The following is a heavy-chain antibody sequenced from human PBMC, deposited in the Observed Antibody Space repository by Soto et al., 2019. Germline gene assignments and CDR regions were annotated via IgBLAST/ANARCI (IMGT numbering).Heavy chain of an antibody. J-gene: IGHJ6*02. CDR3: ARDRIIGLGDYPSDYYEGIVV. V-gene: IGHV4-31*03. Sequence: SETLSLTCTVSGGSISSGGYYWSWIRQHPGKGLEWIGYIYYSGSTYYNPSLKSRVTISVDTSKNQFSLKLSSLTAADTAVYYCARDRIIGLGDYPSDYYEGIVVWGQGTTVTVSS. D-gene: IGHD4-17*01. CDR1: GGSISSGGYY. CDR2: IYYSGST.